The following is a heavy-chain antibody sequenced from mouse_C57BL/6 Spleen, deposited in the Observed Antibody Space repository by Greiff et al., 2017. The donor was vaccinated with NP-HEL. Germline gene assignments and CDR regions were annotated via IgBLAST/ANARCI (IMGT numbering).Heavy chain of an antibody. J-gene: IGHJ2*01. Sequence: VQLQQPGAELVMPGASVKLSCKASGYTFTSYWMHWVKQRPGQGLEWIGEIDPSDSYTNYNQKFKGKSTLTVDKSSSTAYMQLSSLTSEDSAVYYCAKADYYGIRENYFDYWGQGTTLTVSS. V-gene: IGHV1-69*01. CDR3: AKADYYGIRENYFDY. CDR1: GYTFTSYW. CDR2: IDPSDSYT. D-gene: IGHD1-1*01.